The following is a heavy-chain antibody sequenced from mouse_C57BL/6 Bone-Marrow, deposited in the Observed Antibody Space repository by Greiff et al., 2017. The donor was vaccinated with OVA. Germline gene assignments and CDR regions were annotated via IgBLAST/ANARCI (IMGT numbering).Heavy chain of an antibody. Sequence: QVQLKESGAELVKPGASVKISCKASGYAFSSYWMNWVKQRPGKGLEWIGQIYPGDGDTNYNGKFKGKATLTADKSSSTAYMQLSSLTSEDSAVYFCARRVRLGLFAYWGQGTLVTVSA. D-gene: IGHD3-2*02. CDR1: GYAFSSYW. J-gene: IGHJ3*01. CDR2: IYPGDGDT. CDR3: ARRVRLGLFAY. V-gene: IGHV1-80*01.